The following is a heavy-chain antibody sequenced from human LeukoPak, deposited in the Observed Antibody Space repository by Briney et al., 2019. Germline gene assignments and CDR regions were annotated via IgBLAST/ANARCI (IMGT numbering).Heavy chain of an antibody. CDR1: GGSISSGGYY. J-gene: IGHJ3*02. CDR3: ARKRGTSSSDAFDI. Sequence: SETLSLTCTVSGGSISSGGYYWSWIRQPPGKGLEWIGYIYHSGSTYYNPSLESRVTISVDRSKNQFSLKLSSVTAADTAVYYCARKRGTSSSDAFDIWGQGTMVTVSS. CDR2: IYHSGST. V-gene: IGHV4-30-2*01. D-gene: IGHD2-2*01.